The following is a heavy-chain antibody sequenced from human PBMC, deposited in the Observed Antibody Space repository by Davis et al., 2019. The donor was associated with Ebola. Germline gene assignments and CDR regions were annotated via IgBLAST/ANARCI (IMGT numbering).Heavy chain of an antibody. CDR3: ARVAYYDSSGYSLYYFDD. CDR1: GGSISSNY. Sequence: PSETLSLTCTVSGGSISSNYWSWIRQPPGKGLEWIGNIYYSGSTYYNPSLKSRVTISVDTSKNQFSLKLSSVTAADTAVYFCARVAYYDSSGYSLYYFDDWGQGTLVTVSS. CDR2: IYYSGST. V-gene: IGHV4-59*04. D-gene: IGHD3-22*01. J-gene: IGHJ4*02.